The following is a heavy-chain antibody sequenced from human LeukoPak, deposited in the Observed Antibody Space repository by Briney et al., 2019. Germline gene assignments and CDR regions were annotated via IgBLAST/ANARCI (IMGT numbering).Heavy chain of an antibody. Sequence: GGSLRLSCAASGFTVSSYGMHWVRQAPGKGLEWVAVIWYDGSNKYYADSVKGRFTISRDNSKNTLYLQMNSLRAEDTAVYYCAREVLAYCGGDCDNSYYYGMDVWGQGTTVTVSS. CDR2: IWYDGSNK. J-gene: IGHJ6*02. CDR1: GFTVSSYG. V-gene: IGHV3-33*08. CDR3: AREVLAYCGGDCDNSYYYGMDV. D-gene: IGHD2-21*02.